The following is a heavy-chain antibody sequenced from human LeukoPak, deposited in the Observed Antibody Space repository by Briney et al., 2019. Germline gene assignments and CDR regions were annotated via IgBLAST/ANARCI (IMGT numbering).Heavy chain of an antibody. V-gene: IGHV3-48*03. CDR3: ARDRYNEYFHY. CDR1: GFTFNNYE. D-gene: IGHD3-9*01. CDR2: ISSSAITI. Sequence: GGSLRLSCAASGFTFNNYEMNWIRQAPGKGLEWVSYISSSAITIYYADSVKGRFTISRDNAKNSLYLQMNSLRVEDTAVYYCARDRYNEYFHYWGQGTLVTLSS. J-gene: IGHJ1*01.